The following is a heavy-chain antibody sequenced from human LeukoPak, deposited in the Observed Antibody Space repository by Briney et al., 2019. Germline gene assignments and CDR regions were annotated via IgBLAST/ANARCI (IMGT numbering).Heavy chain of an antibody. CDR2: FDPEDGET. V-gene: IGHV1-24*01. D-gene: IGHD6-13*01. J-gene: IGHJ4*02. Sequence: ASVKVSCKVSGYTLNELSMHWVRQAPGKGLEWMGGFDPEDGETIYAQKFQGRVTMTEDTSTDTAYMELSSLRSEDTAVYYCATRKGIAAAGIFHFDYWGQGTLVTVSS. CDR3: ATRKGIAAAGIFHFDY. CDR1: GYTLNELS.